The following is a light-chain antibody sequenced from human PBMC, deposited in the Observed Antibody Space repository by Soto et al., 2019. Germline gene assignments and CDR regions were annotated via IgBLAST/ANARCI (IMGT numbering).Light chain of an antibody. CDR3: QQYSTYPIT. Sequence: DIQMTQSPSSLSASVGDRVTITCRASQGISNYLAWSQQKPGKAPKSLIYDASSLRSGVPSKFSGSGFGTEFTLTISSLQPEDFATYYCQQYSTYPITFGQATRLEIK. V-gene: IGKV1-16*02. CDR2: DAS. J-gene: IGKJ5*01. CDR1: QGISNY.